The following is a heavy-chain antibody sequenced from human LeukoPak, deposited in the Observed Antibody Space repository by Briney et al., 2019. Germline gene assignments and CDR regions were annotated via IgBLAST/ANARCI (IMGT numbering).Heavy chain of an antibody. CDR1: GYTFTSYY. V-gene: IGHV1-46*01. Sequence: GALVKVSCKASGYTFTSYYMHWVRQAPGQGLEWMGIINPSGGSTSYAQKFQGRVTMTRDTSTSTVYMELSSLRSEDTAVYYCASSERSYYGMDVWGKGTTVTVSS. CDR3: ASSERSYYGMDV. CDR2: INPSGGST. D-gene: IGHD1-1*01. J-gene: IGHJ6*04.